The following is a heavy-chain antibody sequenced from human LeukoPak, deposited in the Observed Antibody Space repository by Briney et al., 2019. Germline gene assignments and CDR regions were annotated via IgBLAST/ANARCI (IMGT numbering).Heavy chain of an antibody. CDR2: IKQDGSEK. V-gene: IGHV3-7*01. J-gene: IGHJ4*02. Sequence: PGGSLRLSCAASGFTFSSYWMSWVRQAPGKELEWVANIKQDGSEKYYVDSVKGRFTISRDNAKNSLYLQMNSLRAEDTAVYYCARVSKGDKMVYAIGGSRNFDCWGQGTLVTVSS. CDR3: ARVSKGDKMVYAIGGSRNFDC. D-gene: IGHD2-8*01. CDR1: GFTFSSYW.